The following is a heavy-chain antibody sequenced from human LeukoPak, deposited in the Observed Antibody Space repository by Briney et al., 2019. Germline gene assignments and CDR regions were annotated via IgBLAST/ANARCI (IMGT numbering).Heavy chain of an antibody. D-gene: IGHD2-21*02. CDR2: TSSDGNNK. CDR1: GFTFSTFL. J-gene: IGHJ3*01. Sequence: GGSLRLSCSASGFTFSTFLMHWVRQAPGKGLEWVAVTSSDGNNKYYADSVKGRFRISRDNSKKTLYLQMNGLRTEDTAVYHCHIVAVTAHSPPDSFDVWGQGTLVTVTS. V-gene: IGHV3-30*01. CDR3: HIVAVTAHSPPDSFDV.